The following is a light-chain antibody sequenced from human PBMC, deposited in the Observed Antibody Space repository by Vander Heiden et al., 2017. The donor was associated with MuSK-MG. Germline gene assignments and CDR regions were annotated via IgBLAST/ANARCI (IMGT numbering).Light chain of an antibody. J-gene: IGKJ5*01. Sequence: IQMTQSPSSLSASVGDRVTITCRASQSISNYLAWFQQKPGNAHKSLIYAASSLQSGVPSKCSGSGSGTDFTLTFSSLQPEDSATYYCQQYISYPLTFGQGTRLEIK. V-gene: IGKV1-16*02. CDR1: QSISNY. CDR3: QQYISYPLT. CDR2: AAS.